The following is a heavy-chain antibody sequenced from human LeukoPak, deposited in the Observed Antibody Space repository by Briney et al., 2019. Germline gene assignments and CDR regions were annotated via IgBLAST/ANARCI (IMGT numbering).Heavy chain of an antibody. D-gene: IGHD3-9*01. V-gene: IGHV7-4-1*02. CDR1: GYTFTSYA. Sequence: ASVKVSCKASGYTFTSYAMNWVRQAPGQGLEWMGWINTNTGNPTYAQGFTGRFVFSLDTSVSTAYLQISSLKAEDTAVYYCARLTALRYFDWLSLGGYYYYMDVWGKGTTVTVSS. J-gene: IGHJ6*03. CDR3: ARLTALRYFDWLSLGGYYYYMDV. CDR2: INTNTGNP.